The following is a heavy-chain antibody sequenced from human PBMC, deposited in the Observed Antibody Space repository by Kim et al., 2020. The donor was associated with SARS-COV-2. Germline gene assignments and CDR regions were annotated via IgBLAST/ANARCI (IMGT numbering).Heavy chain of an antibody. CDR1: GFTFSDSN. CDR2: IGTKTNNYAT. J-gene: IGHJ4*02. Sequence: GGSLRLSCAASGFTFSDSNIFWVRQASGKGLEWVGRIGTKTNNYATVYAVSVKGRFTISRDDSKNTAYLHMSSLKTEATAVYYCVRYLADRSGQSDSWGQGTLVTVSS. D-gene: IGHD3-22*01. CDR3: VRYLADRSGQSDS. V-gene: IGHV3-73*01.